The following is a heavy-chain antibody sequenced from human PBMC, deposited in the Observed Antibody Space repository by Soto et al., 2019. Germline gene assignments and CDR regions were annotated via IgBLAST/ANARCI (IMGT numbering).Heavy chain of an antibody. J-gene: IGHJ3*02. D-gene: IGHD3-10*01. Sequence: QVQLEQSGAEVKKPGSSVKVSCKASGGTLSDHGVSWLRQAPGQGLEWVGGTIPVFDTAKYAQKFQGRVTIAAHTSTNIAYMELSSLRSEDTAFYYCARGVYGSGNYYTGPSAFDIWGQGTMVIVSS. CDR1: GGTLSDHG. CDR2: TIPVFDTA. CDR3: ARGVYGSGNYYTGPSAFDI. V-gene: IGHV1-69*06.